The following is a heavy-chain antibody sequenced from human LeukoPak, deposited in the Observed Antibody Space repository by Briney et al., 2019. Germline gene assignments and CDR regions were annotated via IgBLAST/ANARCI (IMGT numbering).Heavy chain of an antibody. CDR2: INPNSGGT. CDR3: ARGYCSGGTCYLVENWLDP. J-gene: IGHJ5*02. CDR1: GYTLTAYY. V-gene: IGHV1-2*06. D-gene: IGHD2-15*01. Sequence: ASVKVSCKASGYTLTAYYIYWVRQAPGQGLEWMGRINPNSGGTDYAQNFQGRVTMTRDTSISTAHMELSRLRSDDTAVYYCARGYCSGGTCYLVENWLDPWGQGTLVTVSS.